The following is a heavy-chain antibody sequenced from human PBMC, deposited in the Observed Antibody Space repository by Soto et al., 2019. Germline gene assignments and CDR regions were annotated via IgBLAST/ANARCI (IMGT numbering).Heavy chain of an antibody. CDR3: AGTYYYDSSGYPGGEGEDYYYGMDV. D-gene: IGHD3-22*01. V-gene: IGHV4-4*02. CDR2: IYHSGST. CDR1: GGSISSSNW. J-gene: IGHJ6*02. Sequence: PSETLSLTCAVSGGSISSSNWWSWVRQPPGKGLEWIGEIYHSGSTNYNPSPKSRVTISVDKSKNQFSLKLSSVTAADTAVYYCAGTYYYDSSGYPGGEGEDYYYGMDVWGQGTTVTVSS.